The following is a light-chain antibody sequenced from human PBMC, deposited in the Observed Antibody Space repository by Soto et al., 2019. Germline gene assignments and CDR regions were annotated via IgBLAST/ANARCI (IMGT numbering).Light chain of an antibody. V-gene: IGKV3-15*01. J-gene: IGKJ1*01. CDR1: QSVTYN. CDR3: QQYNDWLWT. CDR2: GAS. Sequence: ETMLTQCAARLSASPGERVTLSGMATQSVTYNLAWYQQKPGQAPRLLIYGASTRPTGIPSRFSGRGSGTEFTLTITSLQSEDFAVYYCQQYNDWLWTFGQGTKVDI.